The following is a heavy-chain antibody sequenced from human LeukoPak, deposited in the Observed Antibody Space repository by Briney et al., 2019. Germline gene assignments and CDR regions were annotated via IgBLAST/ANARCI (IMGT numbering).Heavy chain of an antibody. Sequence: RASVKVSRKASGYTFTSYGISWVRQAPGQGLEWMGWISAYNGNTNYAQKLQGRVTMTTDTSTSTAYMELRSLRSDDTAVYYCARDSAEWELFALHAFDIWGQGTMVTVSS. CDR1: GYTFTSYG. J-gene: IGHJ3*02. D-gene: IGHD1-26*01. CDR2: ISAYNGNT. CDR3: ARDSAEWELFALHAFDI. V-gene: IGHV1-18*01.